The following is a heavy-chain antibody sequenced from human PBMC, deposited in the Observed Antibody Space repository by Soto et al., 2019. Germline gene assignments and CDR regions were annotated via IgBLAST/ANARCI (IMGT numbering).Heavy chain of an antibody. J-gene: IGHJ4*02. CDR1: GFTFSGSA. CDR2: IRSKANSYAT. D-gene: IGHD3-22*01. Sequence: PGGSLRLSCAASGFTFSGSAMHWVRQASGKGLEWVGRIRSKANSYATAYAASVKGRFTISRDDSKNTAYLQMNSLKTEDTAVYYCTRSLGLSYYDSSGYDYWGQGTLVTVSS. V-gene: IGHV3-73*01. CDR3: TRSLGLSYYDSSGYDY.